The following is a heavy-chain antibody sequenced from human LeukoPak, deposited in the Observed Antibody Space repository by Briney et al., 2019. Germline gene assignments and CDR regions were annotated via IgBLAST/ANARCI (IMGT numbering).Heavy chain of an antibody. CDR2: IYYSGST. D-gene: IGHD3-10*01. CDR3: ARDRRWFGELFTYFDY. V-gene: IGHV4-39*07. J-gene: IGHJ4*02. Sequence: SETLSLTCTVSGGSISSSSYYWGWIRQPPGKGLEWIGSIYYSGSTYYNPSLKSRVTISVDTSKNQFSLKLSSVTAADTAVYYCARDRRWFGELFTYFDYWGQGTLVTVSS. CDR1: GGSISSSSYY.